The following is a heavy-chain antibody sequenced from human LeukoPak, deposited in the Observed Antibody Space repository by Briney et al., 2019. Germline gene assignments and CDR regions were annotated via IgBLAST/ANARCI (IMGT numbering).Heavy chain of an antibody. CDR1: GYTFTGYY. J-gene: IGHJ5*02. CDR3: ARDTTMITYWFDP. V-gene: IGHV1-2*02. CDR2: INPNSGGT. Sequence: ASVKVSCKASGYTFTGYYMHWVRQAPGQGPEWMGWINPNSGGTNYAQKFQGRVTMTRDTSVSTAYMELNRLRSDDTGVYYCARDTTMITYWFDPWGQETLVTVSS. D-gene: IGHD5-18*01.